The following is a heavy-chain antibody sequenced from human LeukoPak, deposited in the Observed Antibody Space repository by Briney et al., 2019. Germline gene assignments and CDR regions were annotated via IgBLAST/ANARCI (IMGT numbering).Heavy chain of an antibody. D-gene: IGHD6-19*01. J-gene: IGHJ5*02. Sequence: ASVKVSCKASGYTFGSYGVSWVRQAPGQGLEWMAWISPYNGNTNYAQKFQGRVTMTTDTSTSTAYMELRSLRADDTAVYYCARDSASVWPGSSGWSNWFDPWGQGTLVTVSS. CDR2: ISPYNGNT. CDR3: ARDSASVWPGSSGWSNWFDP. CDR1: GYTFGSYG. V-gene: IGHV1-18*01.